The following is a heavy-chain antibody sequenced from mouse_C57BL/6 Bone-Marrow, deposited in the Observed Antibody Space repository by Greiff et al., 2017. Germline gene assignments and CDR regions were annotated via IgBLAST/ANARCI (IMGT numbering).Heavy chain of an antibody. CDR2: IDPENGDT. D-gene: IGHD1-1*01. Sequence: VQLKQSGAELVRPGASVKLSCTASGFNIKDDYMHWVKQRPEQGLEWIGWIDPENGDTEYASKFQGKATITADTSSNTAYLQLSSLTSEDTAVYYGTTLDYGSSHYFDYWGQGTTLTVSS. V-gene: IGHV14-4*01. CDR3: TTLDYGSSHYFDY. CDR1: GFNIKDDY. J-gene: IGHJ2*01.